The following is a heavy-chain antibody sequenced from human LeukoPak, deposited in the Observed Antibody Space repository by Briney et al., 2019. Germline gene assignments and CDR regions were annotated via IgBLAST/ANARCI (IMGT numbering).Heavy chain of an antibody. CDR2: ISGSGGST. V-gene: IGHV3-23*01. D-gene: IGHD6-13*01. CDR1: GFTFSSHD. Sequence: SGGSLRLSCAASGFTFSSHDMSWVRQAPGKGLEWVSGISGSGGSTYSADSVKGRFTISRDNAKNRLYLQMNSLGAEDTAVYYCASTIGSAGTQYWGQGTLVTVSS. CDR3: ASTIGSAGTQY. J-gene: IGHJ4*02.